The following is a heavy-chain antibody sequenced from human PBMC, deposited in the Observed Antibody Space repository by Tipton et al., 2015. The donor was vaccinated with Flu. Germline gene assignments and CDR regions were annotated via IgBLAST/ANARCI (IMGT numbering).Heavy chain of an antibody. J-gene: IGHJ4*02. Sequence: QLVQPGAEVKKPGASVKVSCKASGYTFSDYGFSWVRQAPGQGLEWMGWISVSTGYTNFAQKFQGRVTMTTDTSTSTAYMELGSPRSDDTAVYYCARGTGYAGDYWGQGTLVTVSS. CDR2: ISVSTGYT. V-gene: IGHV1-18*01. CDR1: GYTFSDYG. CDR3: ARGTGYAGDY. D-gene: IGHD2-2*01.